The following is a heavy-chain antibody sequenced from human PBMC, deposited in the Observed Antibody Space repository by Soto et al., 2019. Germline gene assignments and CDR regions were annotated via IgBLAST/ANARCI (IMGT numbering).Heavy chain of an antibody. CDR1: GFSFNTYA. D-gene: IGHD2-15*01. J-gene: IGHJ4*02. V-gene: IGHV3-21*06. Sequence: GGSLRLSCAASGFSFNTYAMNWVRQTPGKGLEWLSSLTNSSSFKYYADSVKGRFTISRDNAKNSLYLQMNSLRAEDTAVYYCARRYCSGGTCYQFPDYWGQGTPVTVSS. CDR3: ARRYCSGGTCYQFPDY. CDR2: LTNSSSFK.